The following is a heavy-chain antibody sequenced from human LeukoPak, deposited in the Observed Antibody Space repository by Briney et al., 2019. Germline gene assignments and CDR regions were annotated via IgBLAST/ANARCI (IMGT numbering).Heavy chain of an antibody. CDR1: GGTFSSYA. V-gene: IGHV1-69*05. CDR3: ASLGPEGGDYYYMDV. CDR2: IIPIFGTA. Sequence: ASGKVSCKASGGTFSSYAISWVRQAPGQGLEWMGGIIPIFGTANYAQKFQGRVTITTDESTSTAYMELSSLRSEDTAVYYCASLGPEGGDYYYMDVWGKGTTVTVSS. D-gene: IGHD1-14*01. J-gene: IGHJ6*03.